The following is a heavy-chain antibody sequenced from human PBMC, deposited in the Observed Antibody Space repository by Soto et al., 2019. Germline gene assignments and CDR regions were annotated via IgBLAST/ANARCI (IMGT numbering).Heavy chain of an antibody. J-gene: IGHJ3*02. D-gene: IGHD6-19*01. CDR3: ARRRVPSAFDI. Sequence: GSLRLPCGDSGFTFRDYYMSWIRQAPGKGLEWVSYISSSSSYTNYADSVKGRFTISRDNAKNSLYLQMNSLRAEDTAVYYCARRRVPSAFDIWGQGTMVTVSS. CDR2: ISSSSSYT. CDR1: GFTFRDYY. V-gene: IGHV3-11*03.